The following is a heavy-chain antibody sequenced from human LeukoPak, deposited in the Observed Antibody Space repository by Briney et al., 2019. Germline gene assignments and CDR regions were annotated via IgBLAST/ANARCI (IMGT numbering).Heavy chain of an antibody. CDR2: IRYDGSNK. Sequence: PGGSLRLSCAASGFTFSSYGMHWVRQAPGKGLEWVAFIRYDGSNKYYADSVKGRFTISRDNSKNTLYLQMNSLRAEDTAVYYCAKDPYSGSYSHWFDPWGQGTLVTVSS. V-gene: IGHV3-30*02. J-gene: IGHJ5*02. CDR3: AKDPYSGSYSHWFDP. D-gene: IGHD1-26*01. CDR1: GFTFSSYG.